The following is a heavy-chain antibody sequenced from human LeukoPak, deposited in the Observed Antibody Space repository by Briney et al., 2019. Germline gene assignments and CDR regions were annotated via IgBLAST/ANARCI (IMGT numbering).Heavy chain of an antibody. D-gene: IGHD5-24*01. J-gene: IGHJ4*02. CDR3: ARDKTTGFKNDFDS. Sequence: GGSLRLSCAASGFTFNTYGMIWVRQAPGKGLEWLSFIGGRGSTVYYADSVKGRFTISRDNAKRSLYLQMNSLRVEDTALYYCARDKTTGFKNDFDSWGQGTLVTVSP. CDR2: IGGRGSTV. CDR1: GFTFNTYG. V-gene: IGHV3-48*04.